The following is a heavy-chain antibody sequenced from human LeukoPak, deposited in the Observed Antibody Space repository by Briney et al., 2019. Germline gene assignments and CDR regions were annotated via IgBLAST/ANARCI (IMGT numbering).Heavy chain of an antibody. J-gene: IGHJ5*02. D-gene: IGHD6-13*01. CDR2: TYYRSKLYN. Sequence: SQTLSLTCALSGDNFSSNSAAWNWIRQSPSRGLEWLVRTYYRSKLYNDYAVSVKSRITINPDTSKNQFSLQLNSVTPEDTAVYYCARYSSSPSRTNWFDPWGQGTLVTVSS. CDR3: ARYSSSPSRTNWFDP. CDR1: GDNFSSNSAA. V-gene: IGHV6-1*01.